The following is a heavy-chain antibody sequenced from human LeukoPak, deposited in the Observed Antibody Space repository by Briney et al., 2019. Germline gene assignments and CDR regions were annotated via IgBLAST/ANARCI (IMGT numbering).Heavy chain of an antibody. CDR1: GYTFTSYY. CDR3: ARDYDSSGYYSASGAFDI. V-gene: IGHV1-46*01. J-gene: IGHJ3*02. CDR2: INPRGGST. Sequence: ASVKVPCKASGYTFTSYYMHWVRQAPGQGLEWMGIINPRGGSTSYAQKFQGRVTMTRDMSTSTVYMELSSLRSEVTAVYYCARDYDSSGYYSASGAFDIWGQGTMVTVSS. D-gene: IGHD3-22*01.